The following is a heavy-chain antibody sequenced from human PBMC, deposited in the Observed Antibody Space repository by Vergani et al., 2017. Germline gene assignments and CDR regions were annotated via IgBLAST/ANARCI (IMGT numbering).Heavy chain of an antibody. CDR1: GFTFSSYA. J-gene: IGHJ6*02. Sequence: EVQLLESGGGLVQPGGSLRLSCAASGFTFSSYAMSWVRQAPGKGLEWVSAISGSGGSTYYADSVKGRFTISRDNSKNTLYLQMNSLRAEDTAVYYCAKDQGYCSSTSCSHYYYYGMDVWGQGTTVTVSS. V-gene: IGHV3-23*01. CDR2: ISGSGGST. CDR3: AKDQGYCSSTSCSHYYYYGMDV. D-gene: IGHD2-2*01.